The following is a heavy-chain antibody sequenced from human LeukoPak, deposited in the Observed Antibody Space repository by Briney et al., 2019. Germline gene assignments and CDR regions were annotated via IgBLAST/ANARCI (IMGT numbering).Heavy chain of an antibody. CDR3: TREARAGNWFDP. CDR2: INPDSGGT. V-gene: IGHV1-2*02. CDR1: GYSFSDYY. D-gene: IGHD5-12*01. Sequence: ASAKVSCKASGYSFSDYYINWVRQAPGQGPEWMGWINPDSGGTNYAQKFQGRVTMTRDTSITTVYMELSRLRFDDTAVFYCTREARAGNWFDPWGQGTLVTVS. J-gene: IGHJ5*02.